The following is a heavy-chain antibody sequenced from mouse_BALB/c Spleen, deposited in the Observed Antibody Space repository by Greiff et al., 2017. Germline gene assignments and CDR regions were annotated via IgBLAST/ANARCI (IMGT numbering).Heavy chain of an antibody. Sequence: VQLQQSGAELVKPGASVKLSCTASGFNIKDTYMHWVKQRPEQGLEWIGRIDPANGNTKYDPKFQGKATITADTSSNTAYLQLSSLTSEDTAVYYCARAYGSSYDYAMDYWGQGTSVTVSS. J-gene: IGHJ4*01. CDR2: IDPANGNT. CDR3: ARAYGSSYDYAMDY. CDR1: GFNIKDTY. V-gene: IGHV14-3*02. D-gene: IGHD1-1*01.